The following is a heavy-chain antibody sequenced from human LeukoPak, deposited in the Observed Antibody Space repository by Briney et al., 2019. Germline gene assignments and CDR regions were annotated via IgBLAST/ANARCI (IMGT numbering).Heavy chain of an antibody. CDR2: INPNSGVT. CDR1: GYTFTGYH. CDR3: ARDRSEILGYYYNGMDV. Sequence: GASVTVSCKASGYTFTGYHVHWVRQAPGQGLEWVGRINPNSGVTNYAQKFQGRVTMTRHTSITTAHMELSRLRSDDTAVYYCARDRSEILGYYYNGMDVWGQGTTVTVSS. J-gene: IGHJ6*02. V-gene: IGHV1-2*06. D-gene: IGHD5-24*01.